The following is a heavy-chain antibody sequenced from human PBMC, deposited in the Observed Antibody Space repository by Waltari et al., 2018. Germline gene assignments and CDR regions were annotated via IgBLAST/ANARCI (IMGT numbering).Heavy chain of an antibody. D-gene: IGHD3-22*01. Sequence: QVMLQESGPGLVKASETLSLTCTVSGDHVISGYYYWSWIRQPPGKGLEWIGYIYYSGTTDYNPALKSRVTISVDTSKNQFSLKLSSVTAADTAVYYCAREKWGYYYDSSGNYFDRWGQGTLVTVSS. CDR3: AREKWGYYYDSSGNYFDR. CDR2: IYYSGTT. V-gene: IGHV4-61*01. J-gene: IGHJ4*02. CDR1: GDHVISGYYY.